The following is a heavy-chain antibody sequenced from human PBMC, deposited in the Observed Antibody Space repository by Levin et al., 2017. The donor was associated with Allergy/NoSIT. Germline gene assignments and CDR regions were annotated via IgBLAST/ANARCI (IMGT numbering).Heavy chain of an antibody. CDR3: AGGSGWLIDY. J-gene: IGHJ4*02. CDR2: IKQDGSEK. D-gene: IGHD6-19*01. CDR1: GFTFSTYW. V-gene: IGHV3-7*04. Sequence: PGGSLRLSCAASGFTFSTYWMNWVRQAPGKGLEWVANIKQDGSEKYYVDSVKGRFTISRDNAKNSLYLQMNSLRPEDTAVYYCAGGSGWLIDYWGQGTLVTVSS.